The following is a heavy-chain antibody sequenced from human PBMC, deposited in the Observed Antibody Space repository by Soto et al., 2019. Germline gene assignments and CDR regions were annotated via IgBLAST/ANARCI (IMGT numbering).Heavy chain of an antibody. D-gene: IGHD3-10*01. CDR2: ISAYNGNT. CDR1: GYTFTSYG. J-gene: IGHJ4*02. CDR3: ARDPRPYYGSGSYYFDY. Sequence: ASVKDSCKASGYTFTSYGISWVRQAPGQGLEWMGWISAYNGNTNYAQKLQGRFTMTTDTSTSTAYMELMSLRSDDTAVYYCARDPRPYYGSGSYYFDYWGQGTLVTVSS. V-gene: IGHV1-18*01.